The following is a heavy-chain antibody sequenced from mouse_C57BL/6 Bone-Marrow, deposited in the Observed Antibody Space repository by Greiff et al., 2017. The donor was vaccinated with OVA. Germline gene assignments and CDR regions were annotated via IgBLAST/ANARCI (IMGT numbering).Heavy chain of an antibody. CDR2: IDPSDSYT. V-gene: IGHV1-69*01. CDR1: GYTFTSYW. J-gene: IGHJ1*03. Sequence: QVQLQQPGAELVMPGASVKLSCKASGYTFTSYWMHWVKQRPGQGLEWIGEIDPSDSYTNYNQKFKGKSTLTVDKSSSTACMQLSSLTSEDSAVYYCARKGERSFDVWGTGTTVTVSS. CDR3: ARKGERSFDV.